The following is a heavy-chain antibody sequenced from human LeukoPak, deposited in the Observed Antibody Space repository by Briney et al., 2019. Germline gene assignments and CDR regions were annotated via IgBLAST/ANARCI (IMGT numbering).Heavy chain of an antibody. Sequence: ASVKVSCKASGYTFTSYGISWVRQAPGQALEWMGWISAYNGNTNYAQKLQGRVTMTTDTSTSTAYMELRSLRSDDTAVYYCAREVEGPADYYYYYMDVRGKGTTVTVSS. V-gene: IGHV1-18*01. CDR3: AREVEGPADYYYYYMDV. CDR1: GYTFTSYG. CDR2: ISAYNGNT. J-gene: IGHJ6*03.